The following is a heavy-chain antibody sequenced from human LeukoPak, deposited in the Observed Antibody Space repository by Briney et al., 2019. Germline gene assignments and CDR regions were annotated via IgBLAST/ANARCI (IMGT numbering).Heavy chain of an antibody. Sequence: SETLSLTCTVSGGSISSSSYYWSWIRQPPGKGLEWIGEINHSGSTNYNPSLKSRVTISVDTSKNQFSLRLSSVTAADTAVYYCARQSPFDPWGQGTLVTVSS. J-gene: IGHJ5*02. CDR3: ARQSPFDP. V-gene: IGHV4-39*01. CDR1: GGSISSSSYY. CDR2: INHSGST.